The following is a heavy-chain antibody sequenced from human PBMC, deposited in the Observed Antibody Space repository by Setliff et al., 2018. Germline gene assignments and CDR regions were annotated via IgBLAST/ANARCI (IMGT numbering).Heavy chain of an antibody. CDR2: TIPIFGTT. Sequence: SVKVSCKASGGTFSSYGISWVRQAPGQGLEWMGGTIPIFGTTNYAQKFQGRVTIITDESTSTAYMELSSLTSADTAVYYCARERGVEVSSVEYYYYMDVWGKGTMVTVS. CDR1: GGTFSSYG. CDR3: ARERGVEVSSVEYYYYMDV. D-gene: IGHD3-3*01. V-gene: IGHV1-69*05. J-gene: IGHJ6*03.